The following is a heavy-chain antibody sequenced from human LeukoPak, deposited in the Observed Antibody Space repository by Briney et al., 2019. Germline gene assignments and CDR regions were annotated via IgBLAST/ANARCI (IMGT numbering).Heavy chain of an antibody. CDR3: AGDDSSSWWSY. J-gene: IGHJ4*02. CDR2: SYYSGST. Sequence: SETLSLTCTVSGGSISSYYWSWIRQPPGKGLEWIGNSYYSGSTKYNPSLKSQVTISVDTSKKQFSLKVNSVTAADTAVYYCAGDDSSSWWSYWGQGTLVTVSS. V-gene: IGHV4-59*01. CDR1: GGSISSYY. D-gene: IGHD6-13*01.